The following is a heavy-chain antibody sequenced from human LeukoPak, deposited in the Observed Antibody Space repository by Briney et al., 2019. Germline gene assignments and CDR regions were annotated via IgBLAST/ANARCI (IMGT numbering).Heavy chain of an antibody. Sequence: GASVKVSCKASGYTFTGYYMHWVRRAPGQGLEWMGWINPNSGDTNYAQKFQARVTMTRDMSISTAYMELRSLRSDDTAMYYCARDTPDPPYQLLSRGVVDYWGQGTLVTVSS. D-gene: IGHD2-2*01. V-gene: IGHV1-2*02. CDR3: ARDTPDPPYQLLSRGVVDY. J-gene: IGHJ4*02. CDR2: INPNSGDT. CDR1: GYTFTGYY.